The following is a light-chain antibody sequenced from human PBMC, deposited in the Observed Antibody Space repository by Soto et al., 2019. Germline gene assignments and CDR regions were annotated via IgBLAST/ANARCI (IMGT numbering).Light chain of an antibody. J-gene: IGLJ1*01. CDR2: EVS. Sequence: QSVLTQPPSASGSPGQSVTISCTGTSSDIGAYIYVSWYQQHPGKAPKLMISEVSRRPSGVPERFSGSKSGNTASLTVSGLQADDEAHYYCSSYAGSNNFVFGTGTKLNVL. CDR3: SSYAGSNNFV. V-gene: IGLV2-8*01. CDR1: SSDIGAYIY.